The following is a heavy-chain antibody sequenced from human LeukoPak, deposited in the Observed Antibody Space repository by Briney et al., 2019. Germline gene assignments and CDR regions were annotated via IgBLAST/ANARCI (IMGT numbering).Heavy chain of an antibody. CDR3: ARSIGLTGGGVDV. J-gene: IGHJ6*02. V-gene: IGHV3-11*01. CDR2: ITDSGSSI. D-gene: IGHD3-9*01. CDR1: GFTFRDYN. Sequence: PGGSLRLSCAASGFTFRDYNMNWVRQAPGQGLEWVSYITDSGSSIHYADSVNGRFTISGDNAKNSLYLQMNSLRAEDSAVYYCARSIGLTGGGVDVWGRGTTVTVSS.